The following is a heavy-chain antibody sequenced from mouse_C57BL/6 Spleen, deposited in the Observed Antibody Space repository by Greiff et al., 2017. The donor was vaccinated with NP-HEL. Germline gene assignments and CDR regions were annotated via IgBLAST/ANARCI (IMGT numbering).Heavy chain of an antibody. Sequence: QVQLQQSGAELVRPGTSVKVSCKASGYAFTNYLIEWVKQRPGQGLEWIGVINPGSGGTNYNGKFKGKATLTADKSSSTAYMQLSSLTSEDSAVYFCARGGITTVVATDYWGQGTTLTVSS. J-gene: IGHJ2*01. CDR2: INPGSGGT. CDR1: GYAFTNYL. CDR3: ARGGITTVVATDY. V-gene: IGHV1-54*01. D-gene: IGHD1-1*01.